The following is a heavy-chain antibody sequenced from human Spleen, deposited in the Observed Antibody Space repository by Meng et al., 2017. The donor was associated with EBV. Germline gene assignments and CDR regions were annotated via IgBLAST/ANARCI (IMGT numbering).Heavy chain of an antibody. V-gene: IGHV4-30-2*01. CDR3: ARGIMTTVTTLFFFDS. CDR2: IYHSGSV. D-gene: IGHD4-17*01. CDR1: GDSFSRGGYS. J-gene: IGHJ4*02. Sequence: QLHESGPGPVKPSPTLSLTCAGSGDSFSRGGYSWSWIRQPPGKGLEWIAYIYHSGSVYYNPSLKSRVTISLDRSKNQFSLELNSVTAADTAVYYCARGIMTTVTTLFFFDSWGQGTLVTASS.